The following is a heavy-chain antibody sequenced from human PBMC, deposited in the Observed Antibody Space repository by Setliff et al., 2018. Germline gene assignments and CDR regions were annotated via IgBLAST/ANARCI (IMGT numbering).Heavy chain of an antibody. CDR3: ARQPPPPNYFDIGALDS. CDR1: GGPLNSYS. D-gene: IGHD3-22*01. Sequence: SVKVSCKASGGPLNSYSFSWVRQAPGQGLEWMGRIIPVLDITRYSQKFQGRVTITADNSTGIIYTELTSLGSDDTAVYYCARQPPPPNYFDIGALDSWGQGTLVTV. J-gene: IGHJ4*02. CDR2: IIPVLDIT. V-gene: IGHV1-69*02.